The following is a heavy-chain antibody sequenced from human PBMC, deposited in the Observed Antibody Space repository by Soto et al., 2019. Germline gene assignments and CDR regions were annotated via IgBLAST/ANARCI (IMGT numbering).Heavy chain of an antibody. V-gene: IGHV4-59*01. J-gene: IGHJ6*02. Sequence: SETLSLTCTVSGGSISSCYWSWIRQPPGKGLEWIGYIYYSGSTNYNPSLKSRVTISVDTSKNQFSLKLSSVTAADTAVYYCARVVGYTTLERYYYYGMDVWGQGTTVTVSS. CDR3: ARVVGYTTLERYYYYGMDV. CDR1: GGSISSCY. CDR2: IYYSGST. D-gene: IGHD1-1*01.